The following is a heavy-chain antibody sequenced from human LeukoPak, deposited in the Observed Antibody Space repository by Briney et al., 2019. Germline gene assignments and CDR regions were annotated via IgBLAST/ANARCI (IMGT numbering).Heavy chain of an antibody. V-gene: IGHV3-23*01. D-gene: IGHD3-22*01. CDR3: ARNYYDSSGYSTFDY. J-gene: IGHJ4*02. CDR1: GFTFSSFA. CDR2: ISGRGGTT. Sequence: GGSLRLSCAASGFTFSSFAMAWVRQAPGKGLEWVSVISGRGGTTYHADSVKGRFTISRDNSKNTVYVQMNSLRGEDTAVYYCARNYYDSSGYSTFDYWGQGTLVTVSS.